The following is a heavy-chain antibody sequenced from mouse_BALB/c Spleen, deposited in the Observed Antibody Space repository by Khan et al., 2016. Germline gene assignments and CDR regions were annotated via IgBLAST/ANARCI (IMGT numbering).Heavy chain of an antibody. V-gene: IGHV14-3*02. CDR1: GLNIKDTY. CDR2: IDPANGNT. CDR3: ARAPYDYDVGFAY. Sequence: VRLQQSGAELEKPGASVKLSCTASGLNIKDTYMHWVKQRPEQGLEWIGRIDPANGNTKYDPKFQGKATITVDTSSNTAYLQLSSLTSEDTAVYYYARAPYDYDVGFAYWGQGTLVTVSA. D-gene: IGHD2-4*01. J-gene: IGHJ3*01.